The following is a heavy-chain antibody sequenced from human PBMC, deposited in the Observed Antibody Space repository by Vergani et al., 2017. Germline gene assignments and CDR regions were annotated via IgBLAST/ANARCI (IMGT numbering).Heavy chain of an antibody. CDR2: ISGSGGST. CDR3: ARDYYGDYYFDY. J-gene: IGHJ4*02. CDR1: GFTFSSYS. Sequence: EVQLVESGGGLVQPGGSLRLSCAASGFTFSSYSMNWVRQAPGKGLEWVSAISGSGGSTYYADSVKGRFTISRDNSKNTLYLQMNSLRAEDTAVYYCARDYYGDYYFDYWGQGTLVTVSS. D-gene: IGHD4-17*01. V-gene: IGHV3-23*04.